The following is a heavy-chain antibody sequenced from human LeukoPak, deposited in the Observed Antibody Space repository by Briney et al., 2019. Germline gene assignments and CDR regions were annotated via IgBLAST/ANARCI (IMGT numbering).Heavy chain of an antibody. D-gene: IGHD3-9*01. CDR2: ISYDGSNK. J-gene: IGHJ5*02. CDR1: GFTFSSYA. Sequence: GRSLRLSCAASGFTFSSYAMHWVRQAPGKGLEWVAVISYDGSNKYYADSVKGRFTISRDNSKNTLYLQMNSLRAEDTAVYYCARDRPVLRYFDWLLGRLPWFDPWGQGTLVTVSS. V-gene: IGHV3-30*01. CDR3: ARDRPVLRYFDWLLGRLPWFDP.